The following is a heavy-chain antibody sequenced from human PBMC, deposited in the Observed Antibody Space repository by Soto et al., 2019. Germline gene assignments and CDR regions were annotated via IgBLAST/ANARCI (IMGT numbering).Heavy chain of an antibody. Sequence: QVQLVESGGGVVQPGRSLRLSCAASGFSFSSYGMHWVRQAPGKGLEWVAVISYDGSNKYYADSVKGRFTISRDNSKNTLYLQTNRLRAEDTAVYYCAKDLLGPGRAYGMDVWGQGTTVTVSS. CDR2: ISYDGSNK. J-gene: IGHJ6*02. CDR1: GFSFSSYG. D-gene: IGHD7-27*01. CDR3: AKDLLGPGRAYGMDV. V-gene: IGHV3-30*18.